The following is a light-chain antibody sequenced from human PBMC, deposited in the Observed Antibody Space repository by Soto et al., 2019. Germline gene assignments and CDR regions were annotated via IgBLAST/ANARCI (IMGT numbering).Light chain of an antibody. J-gene: IGKJ1*01. V-gene: IGKV3-11*01. CDR1: QSVSSY. CDR3: QQRSSWPPT. Sequence: EIVLTQSPATLSLSPGERATLSCRARQSVSSYLAWYQQKPGQAPRLLIYDASTRATGIPGRFSGSGSGTDFTLTISSPEPEDFAVYYCQQRSSWPPTFGQGTKVDIK. CDR2: DAS.